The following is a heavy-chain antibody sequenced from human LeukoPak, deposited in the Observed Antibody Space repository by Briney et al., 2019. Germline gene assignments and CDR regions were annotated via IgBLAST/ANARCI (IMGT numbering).Heavy chain of an antibody. CDR3: ARVGATYPHYYMDV. V-gene: IGHV4-39*01. CDR1: GGSISSSSYY. J-gene: IGHJ6*03. CDR2: I. D-gene: IGHD3-16*01. Sequence: SQTLSLTCTVSGGSISSSSYYWGWIRQPPGKGLEWIGNIYNPSLKSRVTIAVDTSKNQFSLKLTSVTAADTAVYYCARVGATYPHYYMDVWGKGTTVTVAS.